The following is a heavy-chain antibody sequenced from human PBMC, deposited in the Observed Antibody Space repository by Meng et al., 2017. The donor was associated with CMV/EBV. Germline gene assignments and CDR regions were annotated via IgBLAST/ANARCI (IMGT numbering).Heavy chain of an antibody. CDR1: GFTFSSSA. D-gene: IGHD2-8*01. CDR2: IAHDGSAK. CDR3: AKDLYYSFDY. V-gene: IGHV3-30*02. Sequence: VVSGGGVVQPGGSLRLSCAASGFTFSSSAMHWVRQPPGKGLEWVSFIAHDGSAKTYTDSVKGRFTISRDDSENTVYLEMNSLRVEDTAVYYCAKDLYYSFDYWGQGTLVTASS. J-gene: IGHJ4*02.